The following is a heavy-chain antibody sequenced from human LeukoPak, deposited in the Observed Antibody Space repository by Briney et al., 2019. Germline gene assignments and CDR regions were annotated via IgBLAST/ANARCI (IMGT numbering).Heavy chain of an antibody. Sequence: GGSLRLSCAASGFTFSSYGMHWVRQAPGKGLEWVAFIRYDGSNKYYADSVKGRFTISRDNAKNSLYLQMNSLRAEDTAVYYCARVAGSVVPAATYFDYWGQGTLVTVSS. CDR2: IRYDGSNK. CDR3: ARVAGSVVPAATYFDY. V-gene: IGHV3-30*02. CDR1: GFTFSSYG. D-gene: IGHD2-2*01. J-gene: IGHJ4*02.